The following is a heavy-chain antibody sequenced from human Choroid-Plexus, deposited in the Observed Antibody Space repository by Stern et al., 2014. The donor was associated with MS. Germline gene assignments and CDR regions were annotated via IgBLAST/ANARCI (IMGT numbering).Heavy chain of an antibody. CDR1: GFTFGSCA. CDR2: VSYDGSNK. D-gene: IGHD2/OR15-2a*01. J-gene: IGHJ5*02. V-gene: IGHV3-30*18. CDR3: AKDRQYLTYFFDH. Sequence: MPLVESGGGVVQPGRPLRLSCVASGFTFGSCAMHWVRQAPGKGVEWVAGVSYDGSNKYYADSVKGRFTISRDNSQNTLYMQMSSLRPEDTAVYYCAKDRQYLTYFFDHWGQGSLVTVSS.